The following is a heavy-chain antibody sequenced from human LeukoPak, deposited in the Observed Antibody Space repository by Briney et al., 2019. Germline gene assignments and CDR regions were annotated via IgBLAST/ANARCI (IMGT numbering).Heavy chain of an antibody. CDR1: GGSISSISYY. J-gene: IGHJ4*02. D-gene: IGHD3-10*01. Sequence: SETLSLTCTVSGGSISSISYYWGWIRHPPGKGLEWIAIIYYSGSTYYNPSLKSRVTISVDTSKNQFYLKMSSVTAADTAVYYCASRRDPIITMVRGVIITEDYWGQGTLVTVSS. CDR2: IYYSGST. V-gene: IGHV4-39*01. CDR3: ASRRDPIITMVRGVIITEDY.